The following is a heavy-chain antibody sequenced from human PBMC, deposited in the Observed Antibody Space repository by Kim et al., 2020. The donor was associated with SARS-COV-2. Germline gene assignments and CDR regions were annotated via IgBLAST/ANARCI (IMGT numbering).Heavy chain of an antibody. V-gene: IGHV3-73*01. Sequence: GGSLRLSCAASGFTFSGSAMHWVRQASGKGLEWVGRIRSKANSYATAYAASVKGRFTISRDDSKNTAYLQMNSLKTEDTAVYYCTSLRYYYDSSGYYGMDVWGQGTTVTVSS. J-gene: IGHJ6*02. D-gene: IGHD3-22*01. CDR1: GFTFSGSA. CDR3: TSLRYYYDSSGYYGMDV. CDR2: IRSKANSYAT.